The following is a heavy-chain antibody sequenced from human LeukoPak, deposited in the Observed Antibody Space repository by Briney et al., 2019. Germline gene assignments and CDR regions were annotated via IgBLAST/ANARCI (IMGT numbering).Heavy chain of an antibody. J-gene: IGHJ1*01. V-gene: IGHV1-69*05. CDR2: IIPIFGTA. D-gene: IGHD6-19*01. CDR3: ALSSPYSSGWYPYFQH. Sequence: ASVKVSCKVSGGTFSSYAISWVRQAPGQGLEWMGRIIPIFGTANYAQKFQGRVTITTDESTSTAYMELSSLRSEDTAVYYCALSSPYSSGWYPYFQHWGQGTLVTVSS. CDR1: GGTFSSYA.